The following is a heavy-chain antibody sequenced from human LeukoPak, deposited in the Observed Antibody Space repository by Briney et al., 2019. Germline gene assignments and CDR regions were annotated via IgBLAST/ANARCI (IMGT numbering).Heavy chain of an antibody. CDR1: GFSFSNYA. CDR2: FSGSDST. J-gene: IGHJ6*02. Sequence: EGSLRLSCAASGFSFSNYAMTWVRLAPGMGLEWVSVFSGSDSTYYADSVKGRFTIFRDNSKNMLYLQMNSLRAEDTAVYYCAKLRGLYYYYALDVWGQGTTVTVS. CDR3: AKLRGLYYYYALDV. D-gene: IGHD2/OR15-2a*01. V-gene: IGHV3-23*01.